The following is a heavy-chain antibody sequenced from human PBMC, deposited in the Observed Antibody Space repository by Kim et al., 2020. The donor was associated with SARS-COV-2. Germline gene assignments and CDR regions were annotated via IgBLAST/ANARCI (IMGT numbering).Heavy chain of an antibody. CDR2: ITGSTGGT. D-gene: IGHD1-20*01. Sequence: GGSLRLSCAGSGFIFRSYAMSWVRQAPGKGLEWVAAITGSTGGTHYADFAKGRFTISRDNSKHTLYLQMNSLRADDTAVYYCVKDGTITGTTRNAFDLWGQGTVVTFSS. CDR3: VKDGTITGTTRNAFDL. V-gene: IGHV3-23*01. CDR1: GFIFRSYA. J-gene: IGHJ3*01.